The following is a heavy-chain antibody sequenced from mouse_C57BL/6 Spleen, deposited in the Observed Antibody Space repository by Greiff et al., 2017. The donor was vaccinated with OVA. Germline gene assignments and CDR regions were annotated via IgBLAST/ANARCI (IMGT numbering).Heavy chain of an antibody. D-gene: IGHD2-3*01. CDR3: AKDGYSDAMDY. CDR2: ISSGGSYT. CDR1: GFTFSSYG. J-gene: IGHJ4*01. Sequence: EVQRVESGGDLVKPGGSLKLSCAASGFTFSSYGMSWVRQTPDKRLEWVATISSGGSYTYYPDSVKGRFTISRDNAKNTLYLQMSSLKSEDTAMYYCAKDGYSDAMDYWGQGTSVTVSS. V-gene: IGHV5-6*01.